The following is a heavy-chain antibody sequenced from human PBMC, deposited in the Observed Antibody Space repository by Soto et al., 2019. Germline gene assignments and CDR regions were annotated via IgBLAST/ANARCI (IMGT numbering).Heavy chain of an antibody. V-gene: IGHV5-51*01. D-gene: IGHD5-18*01. CDR3: ASTGGTATSEPDY. CDR1: GYSLTSYW. Sequence: GESLKISGKGSGYSLTSYWIGWVRQMTGKGLEWMGIIYPGDSDTRYSPSFQGQVTISADKSISTAYLQWSSLKASDTAMYYCASTGGTATSEPDYWGQGTLVTVSS. CDR2: IYPGDSDT. J-gene: IGHJ4*02.